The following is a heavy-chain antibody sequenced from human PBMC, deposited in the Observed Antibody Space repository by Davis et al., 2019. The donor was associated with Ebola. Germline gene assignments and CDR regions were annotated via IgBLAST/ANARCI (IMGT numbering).Heavy chain of an antibody. CDR3: ARVRYYYYMDV. V-gene: IGHV4-61*09. Sequence: PSETLSLTCTVSGGSISSGSYYWSWIRQPAGKGLEWIGHIYTSGSTNYNPSLKSRVTISVDTSKNQFSLKLSSVTAADTAVYYCARVRYYYYMDVWGKGTTVTVSS. J-gene: IGHJ6*03. CDR1: GGSISSGSYY. CDR2: IYTSGST.